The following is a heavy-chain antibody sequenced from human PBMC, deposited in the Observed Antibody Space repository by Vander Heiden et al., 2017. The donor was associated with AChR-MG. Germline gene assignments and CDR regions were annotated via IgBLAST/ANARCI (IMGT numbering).Heavy chain of an antibody. V-gene: IGHV4-31*03. D-gene: IGHD4-17*01. CDR3: ARERDYGDYATDY. CDR1: GGSISSGGYY. Sequence: QVQLQESGPGLVKPSPTLSLTCTVPGGSISSGGYYWSWIRQHPGKGLEWIGYIYYSGSTYYNPSLKRRVTISVDTSKNQFSLKLSSVTAADTAVYYCARERDYGDYATDYWGQGTLVTVSS. J-gene: IGHJ4*02. CDR2: IYYSGST.